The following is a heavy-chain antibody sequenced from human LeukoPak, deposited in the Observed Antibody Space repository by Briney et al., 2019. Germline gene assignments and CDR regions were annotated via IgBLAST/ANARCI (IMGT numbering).Heavy chain of an antibody. D-gene: IGHD3-10*01. Sequence: GGSLRLSCEASGITFSRYGMSWVRQAPGKGLEWVGRIKSKTDGGTTDYAGPVKGRFTMSRDDSKNTVYLEMMSLKSEDTAVYYCTTRSPASGSGTYYRSDYWGQGTLVTVSS. CDR1: GITFSRYG. V-gene: IGHV3-15*01. CDR2: IKSKTDGGTT. J-gene: IGHJ4*02. CDR3: TTRSPASGSGTYYRSDY.